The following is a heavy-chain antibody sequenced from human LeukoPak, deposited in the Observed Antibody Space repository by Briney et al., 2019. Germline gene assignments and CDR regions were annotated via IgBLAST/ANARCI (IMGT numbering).Heavy chain of an antibody. Sequence: ASVKVSCKASGYDFTKYAVQWVRQAPGQRLEWMGWIDAGNGRTKYSQDFQGRVTISRDTSASIAYMELSSLRSDDMAVYCCARGIWSTTLTAYYLDSWGQGTLVTVSS. CDR1: GYDFTKYA. J-gene: IGHJ4*02. V-gene: IGHV1-3*03. D-gene: IGHD2-21*02. CDR2: IDAGNGRT. CDR3: ARGIWSTTLTAYYLDS.